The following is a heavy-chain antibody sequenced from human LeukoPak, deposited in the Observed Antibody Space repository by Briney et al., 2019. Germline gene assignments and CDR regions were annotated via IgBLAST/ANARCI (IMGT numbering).Heavy chain of an antibody. CDR3: GREWGHYYGSGSYNYGAFDI. Sequence: TSETLSLTCAVYGGSFSGYYWSWIHQPPGKGLEWIGEINHSGSTNYNPSLKSRVTISVDTSKNQFSLKLSSVTAADTAVYYCGREWGHYYGSGSYNYGAFDIWGQGTMVTVSS. CDR2: INHSGST. D-gene: IGHD3-10*01. V-gene: IGHV4-34*01. CDR1: GGSFSGYY. J-gene: IGHJ3*02.